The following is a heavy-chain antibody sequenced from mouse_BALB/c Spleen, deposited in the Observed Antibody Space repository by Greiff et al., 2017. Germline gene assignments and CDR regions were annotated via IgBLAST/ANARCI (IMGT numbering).Heavy chain of an antibody. D-gene: IGHD3-3*01. CDR2: IDPANGNT. CDR3: AREGRGAMDY. V-gene: IGHV14-3*02. CDR1: GFNIKDTY. Sequence: VHVKQSGAELVKPGASVKLSCTASGFNIKDTYMHWVKQRPEQGLEWIGRIDPANGNTKYDPKFQGKATITADTSSNTAYLQLSSLTSEDTAVYYCAREGRGAMDYWGQGTSVTVSS. J-gene: IGHJ4*01.